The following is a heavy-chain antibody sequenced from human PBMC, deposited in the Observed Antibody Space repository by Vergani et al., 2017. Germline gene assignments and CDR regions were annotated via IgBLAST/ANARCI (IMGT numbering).Heavy chain of an antibody. CDR2: ISWNSGSI. CDR1: GFTFDDYA. CDR3: AKDRDYRPPFDY. Sequence: VQLVESGGGLVKPGGSLRLSCAASGFTFDDYAMHWVRQAPGKGLEWVSGISWNSGSIGYADSVKGRFTISRDNAKNSLYLQMNSLRAEDTAVYYCAKDRDYRPPFDYWGQGTLVTVSS. V-gene: IGHV3-9*01. J-gene: IGHJ4*02. D-gene: IGHD3-16*02.